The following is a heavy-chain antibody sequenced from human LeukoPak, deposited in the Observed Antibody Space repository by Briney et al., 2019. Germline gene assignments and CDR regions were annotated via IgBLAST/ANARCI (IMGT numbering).Heavy chain of an antibody. CDR1: GYTFTSYG. J-gene: IGHJ4*02. CDR2: ISAYNGNT. CDR3: ARVVSLGQLGNNDY. V-gene: IGHV1-18*01. Sequence: AALVKVSCKASGYTFTSYGISWVRQAPGQGLEWMGWISAYNGNTNYAQKLQGRVTMTTDTSTSTAYMELRSLRSDDTAVYYCARVVSLGQLGNNDYWGQGTLVTVSS. D-gene: IGHD6-6*01.